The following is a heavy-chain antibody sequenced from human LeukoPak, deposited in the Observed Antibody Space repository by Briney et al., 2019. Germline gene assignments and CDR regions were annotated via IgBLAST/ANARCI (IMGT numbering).Heavy chain of an antibody. CDR2: ISWNSGSI. CDR1: GFTFDDYA. Sequence: PGRSLRLSCAASGFTFDDYAMHWVRQAPGKGLEWVSGISWNSGSIGYADSVKGRFTISRDNAKNSLYLQTNSLRAEDTALYYCAKEQSRDGYNFLRPLSAFDIWGQGTMVTVSS. J-gene: IGHJ3*02. CDR3: AKEQSRDGYNFLRPLSAFDI. D-gene: IGHD5-24*01. V-gene: IGHV3-9*01.